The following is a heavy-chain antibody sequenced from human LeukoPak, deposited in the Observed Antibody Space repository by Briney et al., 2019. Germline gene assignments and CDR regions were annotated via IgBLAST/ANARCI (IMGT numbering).Heavy chain of an antibody. D-gene: IGHD2-15*01. CDR1: GGSISSSSYY. J-gene: IGHJ5*02. Sequence: SETLSLTCTVSGGSISSSSYYWGWIRQPPGKGLEWIGSIYYSGSTYYNPSLKSRVTISVDTSKNQFSLKLSSVTAADTAVYYCARDRGSDDPIDSWGQGTLVTVSS. V-gene: IGHV4-39*02. CDR2: IYYSGST. CDR3: ARDRGSDDPIDS.